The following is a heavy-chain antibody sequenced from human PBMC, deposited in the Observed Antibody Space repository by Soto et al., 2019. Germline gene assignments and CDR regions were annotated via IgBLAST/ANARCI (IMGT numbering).Heavy chain of an antibody. V-gene: IGHV1-69*08. J-gene: IGHJ3*02. CDR3: ARDFSLGSGIEGAFDI. Sequence: QVQLVQSGAEVKKPGSSVKVSCKASGGTFSSYTISWVRQAPGQGLEWMGRIIPILGIANYAQKFQGRVTITADKSTSTDYMELSSLRSEDTAVYYCARDFSLGSGIEGAFDIWGQGTMVTVSS. CDR2: IIPILGIA. CDR1: GGTFSSYT. D-gene: IGHD3-10*01.